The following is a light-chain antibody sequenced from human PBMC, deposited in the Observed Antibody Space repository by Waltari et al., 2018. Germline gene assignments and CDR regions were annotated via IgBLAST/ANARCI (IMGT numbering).Light chain of an antibody. Sequence: EIVLTQSPGTLSLSPGHRATLSCRASQSVSSSYLAWYQQKPGQAPRLLIYGASSRATGIPDRFSGSGSGTDFTLTISRLEPEDFAVYYCQQYGSSPLYTFGQGTKLEIK. CDR2: GAS. J-gene: IGKJ2*01. CDR1: QSVSSSY. V-gene: IGKV3-20*01. CDR3: QQYGSSPLYT.